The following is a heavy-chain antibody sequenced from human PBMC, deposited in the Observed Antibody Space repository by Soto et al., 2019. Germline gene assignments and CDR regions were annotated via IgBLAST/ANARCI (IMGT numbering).Heavy chain of an antibody. Sequence: QVQLVQSGAEVKKPGSSVKVSCKASGCTFSGYAIRWVRQAPGQGLEWMGEIIPMVGTSNYAQKFQGRVTITADESTSTAYRELSSLRSEDTAVYYCARGSCSSTSCYKEYYFDLWGQGTLVTVAS. J-gene: IGHJ4*02. CDR2: IIPMVGTS. CDR1: GCTFSGYA. D-gene: IGHD2-2*02. V-gene: IGHV1-69*01. CDR3: ARGSCSSTSCYKEYYFDL.